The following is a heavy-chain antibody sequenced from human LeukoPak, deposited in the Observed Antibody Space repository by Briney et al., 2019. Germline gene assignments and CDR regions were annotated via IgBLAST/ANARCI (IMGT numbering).Heavy chain of an antibody. Sequence: GGSLRLSCAASGFTFSSYGMHWVRQAPGKGLEWVAFIRYDGSNKYYADSVKGRFTISRDNSKNTLYLQMNSPRAEDTAVYYSAKDSNYDFWRGYSFDYWGQGTLVTVSS. V-gene: IGHV3-30*02. J-gene: IGHJ4*02. CDR2: IRYDGSNK. D-gene: IGHD3-3*01. CDR3: AKDSNYDFWRGYSFDY. CDR1: GFTFSSYG.